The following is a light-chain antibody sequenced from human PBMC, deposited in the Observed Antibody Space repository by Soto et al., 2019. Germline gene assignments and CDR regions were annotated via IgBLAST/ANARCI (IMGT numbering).Light chain of an antibody. CDR3: ETWDSEIHV. J-gene: IGLJ3*02. Sequence: QSALTQPPSASGSPGQSVAISCTGTSSDVGGYNYVSWYQQHPGKAPKLMIYEVNKRPSGVPDRFSGSKSGNTASLTVSGLQAEDEADYYCETWDSEIHVFGGGTK. V-gene: IGLV2-8*01. CDR1: SSDVGGYNY. CDR2: EVN.